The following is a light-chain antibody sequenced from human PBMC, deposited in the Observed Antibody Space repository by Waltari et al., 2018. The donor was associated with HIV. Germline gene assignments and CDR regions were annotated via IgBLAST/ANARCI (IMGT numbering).Light chain of an antibody. CDR1: QDISNY. CDR2: EAS. Sequence: DIQMTQSPSSLSASVGDRVTITCQARQDISNYLNWYQQKPGKAPKLLIYEASNLETGVPSRFSGSGSGTDFTFTISSLQPEDIATYYCQQYDNLPWTFGQGTKVEIK. CDR3: QQYDNLPWT. J-gene: IGKJ1*01. V-gene: IGKV1-33*01.